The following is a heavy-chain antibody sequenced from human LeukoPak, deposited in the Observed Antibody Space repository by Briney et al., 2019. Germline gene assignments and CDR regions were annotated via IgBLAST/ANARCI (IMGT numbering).Heavy chain of an antibody. CDR3: ALSVGIAAAQCDY. J-gene: IGHJ4*02. CDR1: GFTVSSNY. D-gene: IGHD6-13*01. V-gene: IGHV3-66*01. CDR2: IYSGGST. Sequence: GGSLRLSCAASGFTVSSNYMSWVRQAPGKGLEWVSVIYSGGSTYYADSVKGRFTISRDNSKNTLYLQMNSLRAEDTAVYYCALSVGIAAAQCDYWGQGTLVTVSS.